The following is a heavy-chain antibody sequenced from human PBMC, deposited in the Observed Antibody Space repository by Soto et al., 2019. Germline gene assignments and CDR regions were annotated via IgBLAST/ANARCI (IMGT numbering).Heavy chain of an antibody. Sequence: SETLCLTCAVSGGSLSRGGYSWSWIRQPPGKGREWIGEINHSGSTNYNPALKSRVTISVDTSKNQFSLKLSSVTAADTAVYYCARRRYYHILTGYTHLPREYFQHWGQGTLVTVSS. CDR3: ARRRYYHILTGYTHLPREYFQH. V-gene: IGHV4-34*01. CDR2: INHSGST. J-gene: IGHJ1*01. CDR1: GGSLSRGGYS. D-gene: IGHD3-9*01.